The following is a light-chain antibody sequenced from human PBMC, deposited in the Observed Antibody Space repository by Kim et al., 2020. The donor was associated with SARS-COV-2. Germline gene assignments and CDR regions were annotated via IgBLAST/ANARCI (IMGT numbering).Light chain of an antibody. J-gene: IGKJ4*01. CDR3: QQYGSSPR. Sequence: LSGGERATLSCRASQSVTSNYVAGYRQKPGQTPGLLIYGASSRATGIPDRLSGSGSGTDFTRTISRRGPEDFAVYYGQQYGSSPRFGGGTKVDSK. CDR1: QSVTSNY. CDR2: GAS. V-gene: IGKV3-20*01.